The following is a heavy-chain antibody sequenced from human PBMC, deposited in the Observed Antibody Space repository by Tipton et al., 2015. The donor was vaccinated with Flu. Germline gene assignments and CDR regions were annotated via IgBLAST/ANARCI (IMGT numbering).Heavy chain of an antibody. CDR3: AREPFGGWEDAFDI. CDR2: ISSSSSTI. J-gene: IGHJ3*02. V-gene: IGHV3-48*01. Sequence: SLRLSCAASGFTFSSYSMNWVRQAPGKGLEWVSYISSSSSTIYYADSVKGRFTISRDNAKNSLYLQMNSLRAEDTAVYYCAREPFGGWEDAFDIWGQGTMVTVSS. CDR1: GFTFSSYS. D-gene: IGHD6-19*01.